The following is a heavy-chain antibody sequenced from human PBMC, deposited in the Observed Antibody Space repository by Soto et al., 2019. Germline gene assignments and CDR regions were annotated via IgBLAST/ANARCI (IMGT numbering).Heavy chain of an antibody. D-gene: IGHD6-13*01. V-gene: IGHV4-31*03. CDR2: IYYSGST. CDR1: LGSIGSDGSY. CDR3: ARAAHYSSPFRWFDP. Sequence: SETLSLTCTVSLGSIGSDGSYWGWFRQPPGKGLEWLGYIYYSGSTYYNPSLKSRVTISVDTSKNQFSLKLSSVTAADTAVYYCARAAHYSSPFRWFDPWGQGTLVTVSS. J-gene: IGHJ5*02.